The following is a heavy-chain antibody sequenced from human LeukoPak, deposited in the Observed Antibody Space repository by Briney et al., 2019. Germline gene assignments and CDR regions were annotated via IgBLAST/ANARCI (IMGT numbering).Heavy chain of an antibody. D-gene: IGHD2-15*01. V-gene: IGHV4-4*07. CDR1: GGSISSYY. Sequence: SETLSLTCTVSGGSISSYYWSWIRQPAGKGLEWIGRIYTSGSTNYNPSLKSRVTISVDTSKNQFSLKLSSVTAADTAVYYCARDSGGGGSTYYYYGMDVWGQGTTVTVSS. CDR3: ARDSGGGGSTYYYYGMDV. J-gene: IGHJ6*02. CDR2: IYTSGST.